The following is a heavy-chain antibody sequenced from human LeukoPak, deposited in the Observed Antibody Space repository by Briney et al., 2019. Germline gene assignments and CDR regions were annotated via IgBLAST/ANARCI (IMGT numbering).Heavy chain of an antibody. J-gene: IGHJ4*02. Sequence: GGSLRLSCEATGFTFSTYRMGWVRRAPGKGPEWVANIHPDGSETSYVDSVKGRFTISRDNARKSMFLRMNSLGAEVAAVYYCVRWGVEGGMDYWGQEPLVTVSS. V-gene: IGHV3-7*01. D-gene: IGHD3-10*01. CDR1: GFTFSTYR. CDR2: IHPDGSET. CDR3: VRWGVEGGMDY.